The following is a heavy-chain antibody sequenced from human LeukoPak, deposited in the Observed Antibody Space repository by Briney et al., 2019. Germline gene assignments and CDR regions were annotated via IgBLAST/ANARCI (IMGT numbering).Heavy chain of an antibody. J-gene: IGHJ4*02. CDR3: ARVKLPYYDFWSGYWYFDY. Sequence: ASVKVSCKASGYTFTSYGISWVRQAPGQGLEWMGWISAYNGNTNYAQKLQGRVTMTTDTSTSTAYMELRSLRSDDTAVYYCARVKLPYYDFWSGYWYFDYWGQGPWSPSPQ. CDR2: ISAYNGNT. D-gene: IGHD3-3*01. V-gene: IGHV1-18*01. CDR1: GYTFTSYG.